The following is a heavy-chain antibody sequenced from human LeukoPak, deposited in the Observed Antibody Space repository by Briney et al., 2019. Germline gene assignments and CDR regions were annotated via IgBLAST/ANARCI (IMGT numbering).Heavy chain of an antibody. V-gene: IGHV3-48*04. CDR3: ARLYCSSTSCFPPNWFDP. Sequence: GGSLRLSCAGSGFSLHTYFMNWVRQAPGKGLEWITYISDVNNVIYYADSVKGRFTISRDNAKNSLYLQMNSLRAEDTAVYYCARLYCSSTSCFPPNWFDPWGQGTLVTVSS. D-gene: IGHD2-2*01. CDR2: ISDVNNVI. CDR1: GFSLHTYF. J-gene: IGHJ5*02.